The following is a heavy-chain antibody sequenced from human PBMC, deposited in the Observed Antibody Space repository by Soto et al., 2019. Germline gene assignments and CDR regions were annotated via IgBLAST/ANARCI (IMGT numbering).Heavy chain of an antibody. D-gene: IGHD1-26*01. J-gene: IGHJ5*02. CDR3: TRALSGSYDA. CDR1: GDSVSSKSAA. V-gene: IGHV6-1*01. Sequence: SHTLSLTCAISGDSVSSKSAAWNWIRQSPSRGLEWLGRTYYRSKWSTDYAVSVKSRITINPDTSKNQFSLQLNSVTPEDTAVYYCTRALSGSYDAWGQGSMVTFSS. CDR2: TYYRSKWST.